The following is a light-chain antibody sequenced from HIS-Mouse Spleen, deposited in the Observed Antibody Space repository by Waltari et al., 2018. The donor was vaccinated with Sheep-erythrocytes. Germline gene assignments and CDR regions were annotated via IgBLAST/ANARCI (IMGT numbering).Light chain of an antibody. J-gene: IGLJ1*01. V-gene: IGLV2-11*01. CDR3: CSYAGSYNHV. CDR1: SSDVGGYNY. CDR2: DVS. Sequence: QSALTQPRSVSGSPGQSVTIPCTGTSSDVGGYNYDSWYQQHPGKAPKPMIYDVSKRPSGVPDRFSGSKSGNTASLTISGLQAEDEADYYCCSYAGSYNHVFATGTKVTVL.